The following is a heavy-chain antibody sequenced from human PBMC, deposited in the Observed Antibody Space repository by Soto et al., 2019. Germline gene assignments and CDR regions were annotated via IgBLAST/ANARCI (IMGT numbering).Heavy chain of an antibody. Sequence: EVQLVESGGGLVQPGGSLRLSCAASGFTFSSYAMHWVRQAPGKGLEYVSAISSNGGSTYYANSVKGRFTISRDNSKNTLYLQMGSLRAEDMAVYYCARGRRAAAGTGAVGYWGQGTLVTVSS. CDR1: GFTFSSYA. D-gene: IGHD6-13*01. V-gene: IGHV3-64*01. J-gene: IGHJ4*02. CDR2: ISSNGGST. CDR3: ARGRRAAAGTGAVGY.